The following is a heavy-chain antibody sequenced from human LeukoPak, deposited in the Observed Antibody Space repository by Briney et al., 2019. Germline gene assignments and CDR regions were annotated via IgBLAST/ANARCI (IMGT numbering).Heavy chain of an antibody. J-gene: IGHJ4*02. CDR1: AFTFSNYW. CDR2: IKEDGSEI. Sequence: GGSLRLSCAASAFTFSNYWMSWVRQAPGKGLEWVANIKEDGSEINYVDSVKGRITISRDNAKNSLYLQMNSLRVDDTAVYYCARERGYSTFDYWGQGTLVTVSS. CDR3: ARERGYSTFDY. D-gene: IGHD4-23*01. V-gene: IGHV3-7*01.